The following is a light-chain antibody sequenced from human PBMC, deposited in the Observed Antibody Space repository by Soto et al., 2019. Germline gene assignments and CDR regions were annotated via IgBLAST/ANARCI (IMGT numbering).Light chain of an antibody. CDR3: QQYGSSPRA. CDR2: GAS. J-gene: IGKJ1*01. CDR1: QSVTISY. Sequence: ESVLTQSPGTLSLSPGERATLSCRASQSVTISYLAWYQQKPGQAPRLLIYGASSRATGIPDRFSGSGSGTDFTLTISRLEPEDFAVYYCQQYGSSPRAFGQGTKVEIK. V-gene: IGKV3-20*01.